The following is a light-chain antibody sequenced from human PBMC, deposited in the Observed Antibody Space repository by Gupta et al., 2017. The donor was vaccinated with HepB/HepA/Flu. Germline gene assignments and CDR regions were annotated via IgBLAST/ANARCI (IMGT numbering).Light chain of an antibody. CDR1: NSDVGYYNY. J-gene: IGLJ2*01. V-gene: IGLV2-11*01. CDR3: SSYAGGVTFLV. CDR2: DVN. Sequence: PLSQPRSVSGSHGQSVTISCTGPNSDVGYYNYVSWYQQHPGKAPKHMIYDVNTRPSGVPDRFSGAKSGNTASLTISGLQAEDEPDYYCSSYAGGVTFLVFGGGTKLTVL.